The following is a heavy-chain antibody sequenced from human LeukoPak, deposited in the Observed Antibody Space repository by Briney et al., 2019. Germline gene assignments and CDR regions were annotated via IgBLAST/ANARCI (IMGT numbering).Heavy chain of an antibody. J-gene: IGHJ2*01. V-gene: IGHV1-8*01. CDR1: GYTFTSYD. CDR3: ARGQEYSSSWYADWYLDL. D-gene: IGHD6-13*01. Sequence: ASVKVSCKASGYTFTSYDINWVRQATGQGLEWMRWMNPNSGNTGYAQKFQGRVTMTRNTSISTAYMELSSLRSEDTAVYYCARGQEYSSSWYADWYLDLWGRGTLVTVSS. CDR2: MNPNSGNT.